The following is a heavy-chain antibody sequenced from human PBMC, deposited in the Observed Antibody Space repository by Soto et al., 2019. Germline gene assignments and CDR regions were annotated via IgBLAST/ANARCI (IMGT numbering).Heavy chain of an antibody. V-gene: IGHV3-30*18. CDR1: GFTFSSYG. J-gene: IGHJ4*02. Sequence: QVQLVESGGGVVQPGRSLRLSCAASGFTFSSYGTHWVRQAPGKGLEWVAVISYDGSNKYYADSVKGRFTISRDNSKNTLYLQMNSLRAEDTAVYYCAKGVTDPDPYDILTGFPLSWGQGTLVTVSS. CDR3: AKGVTDPDPYDILTGFPLS. D-gene: IGHD3-9*01. CDR2: ISYDGSNK.